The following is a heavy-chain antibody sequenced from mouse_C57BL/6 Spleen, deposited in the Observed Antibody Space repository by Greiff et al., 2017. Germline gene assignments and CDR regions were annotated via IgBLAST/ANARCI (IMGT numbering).Heavy chain of an antibody. CDR3: AREDYSKIGYFDY. CDR1: GYTFTSYW. Sequence: QVQLQQPGAELVRPGTSVKLSCKASGYTFTSYWMHWVKQRPRQGLEWIGVIDPSDSYTNYNQKFKGKATLTVDTSSSTAYMQLSSLTSEDSAVYYCAREDYSKIGYFDYWGQGTTLTVSS. D-gene: IGHD2-5*01. J-gene: IGHJ2*01. V-gene: IGHV1-59*01. CDR2: IDPSDSYT.